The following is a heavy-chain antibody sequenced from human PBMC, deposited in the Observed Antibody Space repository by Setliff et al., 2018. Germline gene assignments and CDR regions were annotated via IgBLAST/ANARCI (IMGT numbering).Heavy chain of an antibody. V-gene: IGHV5-51*01. CDR3: ARNRVALYDAFDI. D-gene: IGHD5-12*01. J-gene: IGHJ3*02. Sequence: GASLKISCEGSGYSFTDYWIGWVRQMPGEGLEWMGIIHPSNSDTVYSPFFHDQVTISADRSITTAYLQWSSLKASDTAIYYCARNRVALYDAFDILGQGTMVTVSS. CDR1: GYSFTDYW. CDR2: IHPSNSDT.